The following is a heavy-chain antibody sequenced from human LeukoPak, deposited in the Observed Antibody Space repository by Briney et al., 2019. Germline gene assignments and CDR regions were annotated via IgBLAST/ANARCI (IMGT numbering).Heavy chain of an antibody. CDR3: AKFVVEMATISGFDY. Sequence: GGSLRLSCAASGFTFSGYGMHWVRQAPGKGLEWVAVISYDGSNKYYADSVKGRFTISRDNSKNTLYLQMNSLRAEDTAVYYCAKFVVEMATISGFDYWGQGTLVTVSS. CDR2: ISYDGSNK. J-gene: IGHJ4*02. D-gene: IGHD5-24*01. CDR1: GFTFSGYG. V-gene: IGHV3-33*05.